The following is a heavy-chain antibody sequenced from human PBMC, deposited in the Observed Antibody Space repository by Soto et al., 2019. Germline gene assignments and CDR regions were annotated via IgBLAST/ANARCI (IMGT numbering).Heavy chain of an antibody. Sequence: VKVSCKASGYTFTSYDINWVRQATGRGPEWMGWMNPDSGNTGYVQKFQGRVTMTRNTAISTAYMELSSLRSEDTAVYYCARSVGGSNVNFDYWGQGTLVTVSS. V-gene: IGHV1-8*01. J-gene: IGHJ4*02. CDR2: MNPDSGNT. D-gene: IGHD3-10*01. CDR3: ARSVGGSNVNFDY. CDR1: GYTFTSYD.